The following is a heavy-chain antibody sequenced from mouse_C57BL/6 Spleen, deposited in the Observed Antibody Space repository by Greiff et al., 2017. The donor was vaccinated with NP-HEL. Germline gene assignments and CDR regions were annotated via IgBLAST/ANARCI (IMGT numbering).Heavy chain of an antibody. CDR3: ARERGSSELFYAMDY. D-gene: IGHD1-1*01. Sequence: EVQLVESGGGLVKPGGSLKLSCAASGFTFSDYGMHWVRQAPEKGLEWVAYISSGSSTIYSADTVKGRFTISRDNAKNTLFLQMTSLRSEDTAMYYCARERGSSELFYAMDYWGQGTSVTVSS. CDR2: ISSGSSTI. CDR1: GFTFSDYG. J-gene: IGHJ4*01. V-gene: IGHV5-17*01.